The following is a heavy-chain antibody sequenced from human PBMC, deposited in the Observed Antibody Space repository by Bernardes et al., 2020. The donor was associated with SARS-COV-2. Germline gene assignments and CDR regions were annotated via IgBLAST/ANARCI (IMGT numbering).Heavy chain of an antibody. CDR2: ISGSGDAT. D-gene: IGHD4-4*01. V-gene: IGHV3-23*01. CDR3: AKDYSVIGQAVYYYGLDV. Sequence: GSYLRLSCAASGFTFSSYAMSWVRQAPGKGLEWVSTISGSGDATYYADSVKGRFTISRDNSKNTLYLQMNSLRAEDTAVYYCAKDYSVIGQAVYYYGLDVWGQGTTVTVSS. CDR1: GFTFSSYA. J-gene: IGHJ6*02.